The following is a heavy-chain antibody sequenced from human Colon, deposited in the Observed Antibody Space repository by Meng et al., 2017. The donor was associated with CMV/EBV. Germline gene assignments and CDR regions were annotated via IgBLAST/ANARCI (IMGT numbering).Heavy chain of an antibody. J-gene: IGHJ4*02. Sequence: LSLTCAASGFTFSTYSMSWVRQAPGKGLEWVTGISSSGGTTYYADSVKGRFTISRDNSKNTVDLQMDSLRDEDTAVYYCARDHYDVNYFDYWGQGTLVTVSS. D-gene: IGHD3-16*01. CDR3: ARDHYDVNYFDY. CDR1: GFTFSTYS. CDR2: ISSSGGTT. V-gene: IGHV3-23*01.